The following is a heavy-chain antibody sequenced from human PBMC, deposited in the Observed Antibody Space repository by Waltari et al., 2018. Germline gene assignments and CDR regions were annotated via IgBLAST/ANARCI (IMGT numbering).Heavy chain of an antibody. D-gene: IGHD3-3*01. CDR3: AKDESTYYDFWSGYQGPFDY. CDR2: ISGSGGST. Sequence: EVQLLESGGGLVQPGGSLRLSCAASGFTFSSYAMSWVRRAPGMGTGWVSAISGSGGSTYYADSVKGRFTISRDNSKNTLYLQMNSLRAEDTAVYYCAKDESTYYDFWSGYQGPFDYWGQGTLVTVSS. V-gene: IGHV3-23*01. J-gene: IGHJ4*02. CDR1: GFTFSSYA.